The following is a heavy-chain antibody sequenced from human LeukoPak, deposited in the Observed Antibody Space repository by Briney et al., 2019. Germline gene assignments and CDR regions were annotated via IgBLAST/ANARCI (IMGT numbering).Heavy chain of an antibody. CDR1: GYNFASYW. CDR2: IYPGDSDA. Sequence: GESLKISCQGSGYNFASYWIGWVRQIPGKGLEWMGIIYPGDSDARYGPSFEGQVTISADKSISAAYLQWSSLKASDTAKYYCTRHEARTRYYYYGMDVWGQGTTVTVSS. CDR3: TRHEARTRYYYYGMDV. V-gene: IGHV5-51*01. J-gene: IGHJ6*02. D-gene: IGHD1-1*01.